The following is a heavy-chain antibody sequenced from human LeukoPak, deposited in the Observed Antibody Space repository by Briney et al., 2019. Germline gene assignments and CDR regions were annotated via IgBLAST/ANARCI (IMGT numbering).Heavy chain of an antibody. V-gene: IGHV4-59*01. CDR3: ARGGDCSSTSCSFGYYGMDV. J-gene: IGHJ6*02. CDR1: GGSISSYY. CDR2: IYYSGNT. D-gene: IGHD2-2*01. Sequence: PSETLSLTCTVSGGSISSYYWSWIRQPPGKGLERIGYIYYSGNTNYNPSLKSRVTISVDTSKNQFSLKVSSVSDADTAVYYCARGGDCSSTSCSFGYYGMDVWGQGTTVTVSS.